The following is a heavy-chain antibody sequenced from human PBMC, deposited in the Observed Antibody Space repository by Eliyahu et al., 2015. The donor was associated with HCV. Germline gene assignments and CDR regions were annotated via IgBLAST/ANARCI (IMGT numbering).Heavy chain of an antibody. J-gene: IGHJ4*02. CDR2: ISGSDDRT. Sequence: EVQLLESGGGLAQSGGSLRLSCAASGFXFXNXXVGWVRQAPGKGLEWVSTISGSDDRTYYVDSVKGRFTISRDNSKNTLYLQINSLRVEDTAVYYCARFAGFVWDLALGSSYFDHWGQGTLVTVSS. D-gene: IGHD1-26*01. CDR3: ARFAGFVWDLALGSSYFDH. CDR1: GFXFXNXX. V-gene: IGHV3-23*01.